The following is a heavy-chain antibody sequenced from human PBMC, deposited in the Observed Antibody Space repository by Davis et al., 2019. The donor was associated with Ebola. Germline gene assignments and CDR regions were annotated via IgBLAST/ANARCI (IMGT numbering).Heavy chain of an antibody. V-gene: IGHV1-46*01. Sequence: AASVKVSCKASGYTFTSYYMHWVRQAPGQGLEWMGIINPSGGSTSYAQKFQGRVTITRDTSASTAYMELSSLRSEDTAVYYCARDDVVVTDNFDYWGQGTLVTVSS. J-gene: IGHJ4*02. D-gene: IGHD2-21*02. CDR3: ARDDVVVTDNFDY. CDR1: GYTFTSYY. CDR2: INPSGGST.